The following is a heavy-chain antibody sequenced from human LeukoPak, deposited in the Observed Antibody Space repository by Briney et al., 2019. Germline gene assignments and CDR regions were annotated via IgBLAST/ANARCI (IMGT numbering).Heavy chain of an antibody. CDR3: ATMNMAARPFDY. J-gene: IGHJ4*02. V-gene: IGHV4-59*11. D-gene: IGHD6-6*01. Sequence: PSETLSLTCTVAGDSISSHYWSWIRQPPGKTLEWIGNIHHSGSPNYNPSLKSRVTISIDTSENQFSLKLNSVTAADTAVYYCATMNMAARPFDYWGQGTLVTVSS. CDR1: GDSISSHY. CDR2: IHHSGSP.